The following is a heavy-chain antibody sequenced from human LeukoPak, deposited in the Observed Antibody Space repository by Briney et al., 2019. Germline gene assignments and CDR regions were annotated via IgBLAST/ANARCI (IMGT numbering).Heavy chain of an antibody. CDR2: IGSGGDTT. CDR1: GFTFSNCG. Sequence: SGGSLRLSCAASGFTFSNCGMTWVRQAPGKGLEWVSSIGSGGDTTYYADSVKGRFTISRDNSTNTLYLQMNSLRAEDTAVYYCARYYSMDVWGQGTTVIVSS. V-gene: IGHV3-23*01. J-gene: IGHJ6*02. CDR3: ARYYSMDV.